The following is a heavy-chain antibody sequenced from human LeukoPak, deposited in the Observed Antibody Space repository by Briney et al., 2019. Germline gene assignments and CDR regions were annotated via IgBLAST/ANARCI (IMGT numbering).Heavy chain of an antibody. CDR1: GYTFTGYY. CDR2: INPNSGGT. CDR3: ARDPQGYCSGGSCYTITTFDY. D-gene: IGHD2-15*01. J-gene: IGHJ4*02. V-gene: IGHV1-2*02. Sequence: ASVKVSCKASGYTFTGYYMHWVRRAPGQGLEWMGWINPNSGGTNYAQKFQGRVTMTRDTSISTAYMELSRLRSDDTAVYYCARDPQGYCSGGSCYTITTFDYWGQGTLVTVSS.